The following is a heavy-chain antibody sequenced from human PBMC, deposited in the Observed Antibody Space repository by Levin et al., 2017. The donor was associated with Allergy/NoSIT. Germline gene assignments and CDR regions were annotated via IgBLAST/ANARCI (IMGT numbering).Heavy chain of an antibody. J-gene: IGHJ6*02. V-gene: IGHV3-23*01. D-gene: IGHD1-26*01. CDR3: AKVGGSYWVRYYNGLDV. CDR2: ISGSGVGS. Sequence: GESLKISCTASGFTFSSYAMGWVRQAPGKGLEWVSAISGSGVGSFFSDSVKGRFSISRDNSRNTLYLQMYSLRADDTAMYYCAKVGGSYWVRYYNGLDVWGQGTTVTVSS. CDR1: GFTFSSYA.